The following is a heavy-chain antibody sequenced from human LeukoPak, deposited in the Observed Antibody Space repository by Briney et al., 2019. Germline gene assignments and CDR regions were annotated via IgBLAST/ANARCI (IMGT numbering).Heavy chain of an antibody. CDR1: GGSFSGYY. CDR2: INHSGST. V-gene: IGHV4-34*01. Sequence: PSETLSLTCAVYGGSFSGYYWSWIRQPPGKGLEWIGEINHSGSTNYNPSLKSRVTIPVDTSKNQFSLKLSSVTAADTAVYYCARGYSYYDSSGYYSWGQGTLVTVSS. D-gene: IGHD3-22*01. CDR3: ARGYSYYDSSGYYS. J-gene: IGHJ4*02.